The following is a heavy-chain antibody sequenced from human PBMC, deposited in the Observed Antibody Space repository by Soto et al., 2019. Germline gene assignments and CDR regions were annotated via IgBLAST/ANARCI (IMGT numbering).Heavy chain of an antibody. V-gene: IGHV3-30-3*01. J-gene: IGHJ4*02. Sequence: QVQLVESGGGVVQPGRSLRLSCAASGFTFSSYAMHWVRQAPGKGLEWVAVISYDGSNKYYADSVKGLFTISRDNSKNTLYLQMNSLRAEDTAVYYCARGPGGGATDFDYWGQGTLVTVSS. CDR2: ISYDGSNK. D-gene: IGHD1-26*01. CDR3: ARGPGGGATDFDY. CDR1: GFTFSSYA.